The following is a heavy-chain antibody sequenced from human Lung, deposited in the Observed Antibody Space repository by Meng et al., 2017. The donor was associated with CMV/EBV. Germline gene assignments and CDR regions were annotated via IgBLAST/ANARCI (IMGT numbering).Heavy chain of an antibody. V-gene: IGHV4-31*02. CDR3: ARASAFWSGWWFDP. D-gene: IGHD3-3*01. Sequence: SDGSINNSDYCWNSIHEHPEKGQKCLRYIHNDSTTYISPSISRRLSMSVDTSKRQFSLTLASVAAADTAMYFCARASAFWSGWWFDPWGQGTLVTVSS. CDR2: IHNDSTT. CDR1: DGSINNSDYC. J-gene: IGHJ5*02.